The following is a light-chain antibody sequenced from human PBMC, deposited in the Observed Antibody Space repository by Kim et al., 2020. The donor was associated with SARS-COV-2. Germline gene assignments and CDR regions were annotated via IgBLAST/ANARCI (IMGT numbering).Light chain of an antibody. CDR1: QRVSSY. V-gene: IGKV3-11*01. CDR2: DAS. J-gene: IGKJ4*01. CDR3: QQRSNWPPN. Sequence: WLPGERATLACRASQRVSSYLAWYQQKPGQAPRLLIYDASTRATGIPSRFSGSGSGTDFTLTISSLEPEDFAVYYCQQRSNWPPNFGGGTKVDIK.